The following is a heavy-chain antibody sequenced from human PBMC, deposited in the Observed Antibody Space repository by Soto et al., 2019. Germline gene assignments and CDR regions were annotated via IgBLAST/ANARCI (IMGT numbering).Heavy chain of an antibody. V-gene: IGHV1-18*01. CDR3: ARMWLCAFPSDY. Sequence: QVQLLHSGAEVKKPGASVNVSSKASGYTFTSYCISWVLHAPGHGLEWMGWISAYNGNTNYAQKLQGRVTMTTDTSTSTAYMELRSLRSDDTAVYYCARMWLCAFPSDYWGQGTLVTVSS. CDR2: ISAYNGNT. J-gene: IGHJ4*02. D-gene: IGHD6-19*01. CDR1: GYTFTSYC.